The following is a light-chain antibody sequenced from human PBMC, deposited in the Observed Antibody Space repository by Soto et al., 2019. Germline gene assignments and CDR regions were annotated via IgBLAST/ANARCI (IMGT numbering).Light chain of an antibody. CDR2: GAT. V-gene: IGKV3-20*01. CDR1: QNVGNSD. Sequence: EIVLTQSPGTLSLSPGEGATLSCRASQNVGNSDLAWYQQKPGQAPRLLIYGATRRATGIPDRFSGSGSGTDFTLTITRLEPEDFAVYYCQHYDRSTPVFTFGPGTKVDIK. CDR3: QHYDRSTPVFT. J-gene: IGKJ3*01.